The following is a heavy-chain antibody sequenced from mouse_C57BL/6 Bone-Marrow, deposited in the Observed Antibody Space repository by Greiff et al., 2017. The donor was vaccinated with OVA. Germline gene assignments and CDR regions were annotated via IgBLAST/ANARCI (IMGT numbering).Heavy chain of an antibody. CDR1: GYTFTDYN. V-gene: IGHV1-18*01. CDR3: ARRFTTVSYYYAMDY. J-gene: IGHJ4*01. D-gene: IGHD1-1*01. Sequence: VQLQQSGPELVKPGASVKIPCKASGYTFTDYNMDWVKQSHGKSIEWIGDINPNNGGTIYNQKFKGKATLTVDKSSSTAYMELRSLTSEDTAVYYCARRFTTVSYYYAMDYWGQGTSVTVSS. CDR2: INPNNGGT.